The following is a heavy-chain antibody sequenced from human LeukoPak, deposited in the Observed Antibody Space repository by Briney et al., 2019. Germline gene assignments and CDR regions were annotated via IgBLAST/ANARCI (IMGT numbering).Heavy chain of an antibody. D-gene: IGHD3-9*01. Sequence: SETLSLTCTVSGGSISSYYWSWIRQPPGKGLEWIGYIYYSRSTNYNPSLKSRVTISVDTSKNQFSLKLSSVTAADTAVYYCARVGPYYDILTGYYLTAYFDYWGQGTLVTVSS. CDR2: IYYSRST. CDR3: ARVGPYYDILTGYYLTAYFDY. CDR1: GGSISSYY. J-gene: IGHJ4*02. V-gene: IGHV4-59*01.